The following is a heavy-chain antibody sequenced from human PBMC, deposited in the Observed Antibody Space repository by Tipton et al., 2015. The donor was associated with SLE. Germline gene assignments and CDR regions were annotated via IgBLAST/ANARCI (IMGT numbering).Heavy chain of an antibody. Sequence: QSGVEVKKPGASVKVSCKASGYTFTGYYMHWVRQAPGQGLEWMGWINTDTGNPTYAQGFTGRFVFSVDTSVSTAYLEIYSLKAEDTAVYYCAREYHSGDVWGQGTTVTVSS. CDR1: GYTFTGYY. V-gene: IGHV7-4-1*01. D-gene: IGHD5-12*01. J-gene: IGHJ6*02. CDR3: AREYHSGDV. CDR2: INTDTGNP.